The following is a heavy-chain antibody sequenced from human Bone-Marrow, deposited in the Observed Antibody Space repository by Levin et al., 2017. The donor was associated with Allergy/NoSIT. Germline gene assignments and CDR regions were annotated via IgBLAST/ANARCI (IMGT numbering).Heavy chain of an antibody. Sequence: PSQTLSLTCTVSGGSITSNDYYWGWIRQPPGKGLEWIGTISYSGITSYNPSLKSRVTMSVDTSKNQFSLKLSSVTAADTAVYYCARDRRVVGATAVDYWGQGTLVTVSS. D-gene: IGHD1-26*01. CDR2: ISYSGIT. CDR3: ARDRRVVGATAVDY. CDR1: GGSITSNDYY. J-gene: IGHJ4*02. V-gene: IGHV4-39*07.